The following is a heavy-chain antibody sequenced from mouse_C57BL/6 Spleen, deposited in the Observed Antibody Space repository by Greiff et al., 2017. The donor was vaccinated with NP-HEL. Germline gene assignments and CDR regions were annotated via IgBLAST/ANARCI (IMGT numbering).Heavy chain of an antibody. V-gene: IGHV1-82*01. CDR2: IYPGDGDT. CDR3: ARSDAMDY. Sequence: VQLQQSGPELVKPGASVKISCKASGYAFSSSWMNWVKQRPGKGLEWIGRIYPGDGDTNYNGKFKGKATLTADKSSSTAYMQLSRLTSEDSAVYFCARSDAMDYWGQGTSVTVSS. J-gene: IGHJ4*01. CDR1: GYAFSSSW.